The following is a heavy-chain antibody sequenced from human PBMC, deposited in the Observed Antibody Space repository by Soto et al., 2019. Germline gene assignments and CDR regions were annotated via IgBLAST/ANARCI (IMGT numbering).Heavy chain of an antibody. CDR1: GYTFTNYG. J-gene: IGHJ3*02. CDR3: ARGPYVDTAMVAAFDI. D-gene: IGHD5-18*01. CDR2: IIPIFGTA. Sequence: GASLKVSCKSSGYTFTNYGFSCVRQAPGQGLEWMGGIIPIFGTANYAQKFQGRVTITADESTSTAYMELSSLRSEDTAVYYCARGPYVDTAMVAAFDIWGQGTMVTVSS. V-gene: IGHV1-69*13.